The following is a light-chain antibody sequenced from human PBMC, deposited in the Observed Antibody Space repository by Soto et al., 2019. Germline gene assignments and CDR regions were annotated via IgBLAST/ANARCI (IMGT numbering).Light chain of an antibody. CDR1: SSDVGDYNY. CDR2: EVS. Sequence: QSALTQPASVSGSPGQSITISCTGTSSDVGDYNYVAWYQQHPGKAPKLMIYEVSHRLSGVSTRFSCSKSGYTAPLTIPGLHDEEESYSYRRSHISHSTLVFGGGTKLTVL. V-gene: IGLV2-14*01. CDR3: RSHISHSTLV. J-gene: IGLJ2*01.